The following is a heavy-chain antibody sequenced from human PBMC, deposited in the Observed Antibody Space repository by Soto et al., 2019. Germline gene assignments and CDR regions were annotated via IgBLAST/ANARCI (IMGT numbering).Heavy chain of an antibody. J-gene: IGHJ6*03. CDR2: INPNGGVT. CDR1: GDSFNDYY. Sequence: QVQLVQSGAEVRKPGASVTVSCRSSGDSFNDYYIHWVRQAPGQGFEWMGWINPNGGVTKYAQKFQGWVSMTRDTSSRTVYMQLSRLRSDDTAGYYCARESGGATATLDYYYFCMDVWGTGTTVTVSS. CDR3: ARESGGATATLDYYYFCMDV. D-gene: IGHD5-12*01. V-gene: IGHV1-2*04.